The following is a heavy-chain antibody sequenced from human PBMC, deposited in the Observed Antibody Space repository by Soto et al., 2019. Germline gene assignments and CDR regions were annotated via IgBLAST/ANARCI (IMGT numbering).Heavy chain of an antibody. CDR2: INPSGGST. J-gene: IGHJ4*02. CDR3: ARDYYDSSGYYVVGY. D-gene: IGHD3-22*01. Sequence: ASVKVSCKASGYTFTSYYMHWVRQAPGQGLEWMGIINPSGGSTSYAQRFQGRVTMTRDTSTSTVYMELSSLRSEDTAVYYCARDYYDSSGYYVVGYWGQGTLVTVSS. V-gene: IGHV1-46*01. CDR1: GYTFTSYY.